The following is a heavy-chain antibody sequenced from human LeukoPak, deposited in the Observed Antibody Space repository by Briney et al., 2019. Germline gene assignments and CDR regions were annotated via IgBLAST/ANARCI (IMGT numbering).Heavy chain of an antibody. CDR2: TSGSGNST. V-gene: IGHV3-23*01. CDR1: GFTFSSYA. Sequence: GGSLRLSCAASGFTFSSYAMSWVRQAPGKGLEWVSSTSGSGNSTYYADSVKGRFTISRDNSKNTLYLQMNSLRAEDTAVYYCARDYGPQAGLRGWFDPWGQGTLVTVSS. D-gene: IGHD4-17*01. J-gene: IGHJ5*02. CDR3: ARDYGPQAGLRGWFDP.